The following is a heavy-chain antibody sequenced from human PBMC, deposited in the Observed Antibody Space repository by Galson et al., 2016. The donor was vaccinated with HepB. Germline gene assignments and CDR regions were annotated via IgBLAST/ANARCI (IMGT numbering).Heavy chain of an antibody. CDR1: GFTFKTYN. D-gene: IGHD2-21*01. J-gene: IGHJ3*02. CDR2: ISTGSSYK. V-gene: IGHV3-21*01. CDR3: ASLRGGGGEYARTIEAFDI. Sequence: SLRLSCAVSGFTFKTYNMNWVRQAPGKGLEWVSSISTGSSYKYYADSVKGRFTISRDNSKNTLYLQMNSLGAEDTALYYCASLRGGGGEYARTIEAFDIWGQGTRVTFSS.